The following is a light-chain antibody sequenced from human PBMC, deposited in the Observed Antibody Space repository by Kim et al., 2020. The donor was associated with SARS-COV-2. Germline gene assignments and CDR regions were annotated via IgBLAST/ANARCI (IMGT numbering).Light chain of an antibody. CDR2: QDT. V-gene: IGLV3-1*01. J-gene: IGLJ2*01. Sequence: VYPGQTAIITCSGDELVDKYVFWYQQKPGQSPLLVIYQDTKRPSGIPGRFSASNSGNTATLTISGTQATDEADYYCQAWDSGTAVVFGGGTQLTVL. CDR1: ELVDKY. CDR3: QAWDSGTAVV.